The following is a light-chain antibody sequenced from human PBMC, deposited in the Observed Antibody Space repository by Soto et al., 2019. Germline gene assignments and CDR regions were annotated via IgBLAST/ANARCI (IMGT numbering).Light chain of an antibody. CDR2: NNN. J-gene: IGLJ1*01. V-gene: IGLV1-44*01. CDR3: AAWDDSLNSLV. Sequence: QSVLTQPPPASGTPGQRVTISCSGSSSNIGSNTVNWYQQLPGTAPKLLIYNNNQRPSGVPDRFSGSKSGTSASLAISGLQSEDEADYYCAAWDDSLNSLVFGTGTKLTVL. CDR1: SSNIGSNT.